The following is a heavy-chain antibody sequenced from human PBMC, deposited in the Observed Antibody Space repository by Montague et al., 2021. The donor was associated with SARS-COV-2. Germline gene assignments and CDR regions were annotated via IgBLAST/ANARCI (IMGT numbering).Heavy chain of an antibody. CDR3: ARVFPRWLQFDPYFDY. Sequence: SETLSLTCTVSGGSISSYYWCWIRQPPGKGLEWIGYIYYSGSTNYNPSLNRRVTISVDTSKNQFSLKLSSVTAADTAVYYCARVFPRWLQFDPYFDYWGQGTLVTVSS. CDR1: GGSISSYY. CDR2: IYYSGST. D-gene: IGHD5-24*01. J-gene: IGHJ4*02. V-gene: IGHV4-59*01.